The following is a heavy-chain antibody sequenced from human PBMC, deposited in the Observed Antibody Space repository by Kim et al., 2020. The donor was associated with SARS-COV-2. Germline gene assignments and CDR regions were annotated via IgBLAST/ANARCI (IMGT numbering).Heavy chain of an antibody. CDR2: IYYSGST. CDR3: ARLYCSGGSCYLDWYFGL. V-gene: IGHV4-39*01. CDR1: GGSISSSSYY. J-gene: IGHJ2*01. D-gene: IGHD2-15*01. Sequence: SETLSLTCTVSGGSISSSSYYWGWIRQPPGKGLEWIGSIYYSGSTYYNPSLKSRVTISVDTSKNQFSLKLSSVTAADTAVYYCARLYCSGGSCYLDWYFGLWGRGTLVTVSS.